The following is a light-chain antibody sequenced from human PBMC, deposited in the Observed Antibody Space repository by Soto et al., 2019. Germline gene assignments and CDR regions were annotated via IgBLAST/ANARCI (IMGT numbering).Light chain of an antibody. CDR1: SSDIGTYDH. Sequence: QSVLTQPASVSGSPGQSITISCSGTSSDIGTYDHVAWFQQFPGKTPKLVIYSVSDRPSGVSYRFSGSKSGNTASLTISGLQADDEADYYCISYTVSRSYVFGTG. J-gene: IGLJ1*01. CDR3: ISYTVSRSYV. CDR2: SVS. V-gene: IGLV2-14*01.